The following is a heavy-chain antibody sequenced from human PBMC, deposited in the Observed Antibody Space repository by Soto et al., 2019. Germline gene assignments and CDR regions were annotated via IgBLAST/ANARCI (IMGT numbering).Heavy chain of an antibody. CDR1: GSTSISFS. Sequence: EVQLVESGGGLVQPGGSLRLSVAAPGSTSISFSRNWFGRAPGKGLEWVSYISSSSSTIYYADSVKGRFTISRDNAKNSLYLQMNSLRAEDTAVYYCAREEWLREIDYWGQGTLVTVSS. CDR3: AREEWLREIDY. J-gene: IGHJ4*02. V-gene: IGHV3-48*01. D-gene: IGHD5-12*01. CDR2: ISSSSSTI.